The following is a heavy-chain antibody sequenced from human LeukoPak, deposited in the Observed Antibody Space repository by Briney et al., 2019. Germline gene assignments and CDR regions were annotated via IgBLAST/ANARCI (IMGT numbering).Heavy chain of an antibody. J-gene: IGHJ4*02. D-gene: IGHD4-23*01. CDR3: AKDRGYTVGTPAH. V-gene: IGHV3-9*01. Sequence: GGSLRLSCAASGFTLDDEAMHWVRLAAGKCREWVSGISWNSGSIGYADSVKGRFTISRDNAKNSLYLQMSSLRAEDTALYYCAKDRGYTVGTPAHWGRGTLVSVSS. CDR2: ISWNSGSI. CDR1: GFTLDDEA.